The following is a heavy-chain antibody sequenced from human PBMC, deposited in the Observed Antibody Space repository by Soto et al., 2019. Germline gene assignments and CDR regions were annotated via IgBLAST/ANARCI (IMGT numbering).Heavy chain of an antibody. V-gene: IGHV4-61*08. CDR1: GDSVSGGGYY. D-gene: IGHD3-22*01. CDR3: SRGAHYYHSMI. J-gene: IGHJ4*01. CDR2: ISYTGDT. Sequence: QVQLQESGPGLVKPSETLSLICTVSGDSVSGGGYYWTWIRQPPGKGLEWIGYISYTGDTTYNPSLKCRVTIAMHTSKNQFSPKLTSATAADTALYYCSRGAHYYHSMIWGHGTLVTVSS.